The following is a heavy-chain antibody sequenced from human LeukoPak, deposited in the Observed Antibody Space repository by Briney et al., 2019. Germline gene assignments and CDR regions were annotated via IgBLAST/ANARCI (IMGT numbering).Heavy chain of an antibody. V-gene: IGHV1-46*01. CDR2: INPSGGST. CDR3: ARNRLGYCSGGSCWSGFDY. D-gene: IGHD2-15*01. J-gene: IGHJ4*02. Sequence: GASVKVSCKASGYTFTSYYMHWVRQAPGQRLEWMGIINPSGGSTSYAQKFQGRVTMTRDTSTSTVYMELSSLRSEDTAVYYCARNRLGYCSGGSCWSGFDYWGQGTLVTVSS. CDR1: GYTFTSYY.